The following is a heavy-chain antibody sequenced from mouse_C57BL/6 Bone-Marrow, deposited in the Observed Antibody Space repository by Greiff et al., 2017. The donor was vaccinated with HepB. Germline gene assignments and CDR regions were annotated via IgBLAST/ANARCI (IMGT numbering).Heavy chain of an antibody. Sequence: QVQLQQSGPELVKPGASVKISCKASGYAFSSSWMNWVKQRPGKGLEWIGRIYPGDGDTNYNGKFKGKATLTADKSSSTAYMQLSSLTSEDSAVYFCARSGFHYYGSSYHWYFDVWGTGTTVTVSS. CDR1: GYAFSSSW. CDR3: ARSGFHYYGSSYHWYFDV. V-gene: IGHV1-82*01. CDR2: IYPGDGDT. D-gene: IGHD1-1*01. J-gene: IGHJ1*03.